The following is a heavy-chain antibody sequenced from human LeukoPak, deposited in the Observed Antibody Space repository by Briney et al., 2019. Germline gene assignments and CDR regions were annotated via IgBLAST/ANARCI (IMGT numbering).Heavy chain of an antibody. D-gene: IGHD2-2*01. Sequence: SGPTLVNPTQTLTLTCTFSGFSLSTSGVGVGWIRQPPGKALEWLALIYWSDDKCYSPSLKSRLTITKDTSKNQVVLTMTNMDPVDTATYYCAHSRLVVVLAAPLGPYFQHWGQGTLVTVSS. CDR2: IYWSDDK. V-gene: IGHV2-5*01. J-gene: IGHJ1*01. CDR1: GFSLSTSGVG. CDR3: AHSRLVVVLAAPLGPYFQH.